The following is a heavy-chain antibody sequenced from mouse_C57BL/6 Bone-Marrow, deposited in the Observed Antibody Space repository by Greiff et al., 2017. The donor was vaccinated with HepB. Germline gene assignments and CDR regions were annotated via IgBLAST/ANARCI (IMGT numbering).Heavy chain of an antibody. CDR3: ARVNGGDY. CDR2: INPGSGGT. V-gene: IGHV1-54*01. CDR1: GYAFTNYL. Sequence: QVQLQQSGAELVRPGTSVKVSCKASGYAFTNYLIEWVKQRPGQGLEWIGVINPGSGGTNYNEKFKGKATLTADKSSSTAYMQLSSLTSEDSAVYFCARVNGGDYWGQGTTLTVSS. J-gene: IGHJ2*01.